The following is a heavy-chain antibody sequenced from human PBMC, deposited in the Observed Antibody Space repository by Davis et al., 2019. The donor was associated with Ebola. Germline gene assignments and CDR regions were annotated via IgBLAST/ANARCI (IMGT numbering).Heavy chain of an antibody. Sequence: PGGSLRLSCAASGFTFSGSAMHWVRQASGKGLEWVGRIRSKPNSYATAYAASVKGRFTISRDDSKNTAYLQMNSLRAEDTAVYYCARDTPMIVVVVGMDVWGQGTTVTVSS. CDR2: IRSKPNSYAT. J-gene: IGHJ6*02. CDR1: GFTFSGSA. CDR3: ARDTPMIVVVVGMDV. D-gene: IGHD3-22*01. V-gene: IGHV3-73*01.